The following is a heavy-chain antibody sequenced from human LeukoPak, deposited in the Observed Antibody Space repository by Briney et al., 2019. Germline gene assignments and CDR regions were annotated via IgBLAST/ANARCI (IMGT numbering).Heavy chain of an antibody. J-gene: IGHJ4*02. Sequence: SETLSLICTVSGGSISSSSYYWGWIRQPPGKGLEWIGSIYYSGSTYYNPSLKSRVTISVDTSKNQFSLKLSSVTAADTAVYYCARHDGIAVPGYDYWGQGTLVTVSS. CDR1: GGSISSSSYY. CDR2: IYYSGST. D-gene: IGHD6-19*01. V-gene: IGHV4-39*01. CDR3: ARHDGIAVPGYDY.